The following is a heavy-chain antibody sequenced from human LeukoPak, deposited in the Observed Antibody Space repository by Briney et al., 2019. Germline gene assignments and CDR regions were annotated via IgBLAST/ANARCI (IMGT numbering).Heavy chain of an antibody. J-gene: IGHJ4*02. CDR1: GFTFSTYW. V-gene: IGHV3-7*03. CDR3: AGGSGWLNRQ. Sequence: GSLRLSCAASGFTFSTYWMSWVRQASGKGLEWVANIKQDGSEKYYVDSVKGRFTISRDNAKNSLYLQMNTLRAEDTAVYYCAGGSGWLNRQWGQGTLVTVSS. D-gene: IGHD6-19*01. CDR2: IKQDGSEK.